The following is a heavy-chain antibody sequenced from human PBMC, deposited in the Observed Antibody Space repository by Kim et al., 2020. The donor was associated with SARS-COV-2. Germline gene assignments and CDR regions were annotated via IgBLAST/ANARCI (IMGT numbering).Heavy chain of an antibody. CDR2: MNPNSGNT. D-gene: IGHD6-13*01. CDR1: GYTFTSYD. V-gene: IGHV1-8*01. J-gene: IGHJ5*02. CDR3: ACGYSSSWANWFDP. Sequence: ASVKVSCKASGYTFTSYDINWVRQATGQGLEWMGWMNPNSGNTGYAQKFQGRVTMTRNTSISTAYMELSSLRSEDTAVYYCACGYSSSWANWFDPWGQGTLVTVSS.